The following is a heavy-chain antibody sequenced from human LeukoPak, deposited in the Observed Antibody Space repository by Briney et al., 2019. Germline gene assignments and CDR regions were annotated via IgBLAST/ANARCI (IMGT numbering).Heavy chain of an antibody. Sequence: GGSLRLSCVASGFTFSNYGMHWVRHAPGRGLLWVSHINSDGRSTSYADSVKGRFTISRDNAKNTLYLQMDSLRPEDTAVYYCARGGGYSSPPFDYWGQGTLGTVSS. D-gene: IGHD5-12*01. V-gene: IGHV3-74*03. CDR3: ARGGGYSSPPFDY. CDR2: INSDGRST. J-gene: IGHJ4*02. CDR1: GFTFSNYG.